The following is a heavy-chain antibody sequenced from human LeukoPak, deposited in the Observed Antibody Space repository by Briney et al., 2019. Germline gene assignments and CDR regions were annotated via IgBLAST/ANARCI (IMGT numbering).Heavy chain of an antibody. CDR3: ARDRRSSSWYAIDY. J-gene: IGHJ4*02. CDR1: GYTFTSYD. CDR2: MNPNSGNT. V-gene: IGHV1-8*01. Sequence: ASVKVSCKASGYTFTSYDINWVRQATGQGLEWMGWMNPNSGNTGYAQKLQGRVTMTTDTSTSTAYMELRSLRSDDTAVYYCARDRRSSSWYAIDYWGQGTLVTVSS. D-gene: IGHD6-13*01.